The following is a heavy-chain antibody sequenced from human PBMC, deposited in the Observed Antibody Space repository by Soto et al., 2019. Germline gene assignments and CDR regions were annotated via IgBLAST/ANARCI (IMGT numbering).Heavy chain of an antibody. Sequence: PGGSLRLSCAASGFTFSSYGMHWVRQAPGKGLEWVAVIWYDGSNKYYADSVKGRFTISRDNSKNTLYLQMNSLRTEDTALYYCAKDTQTYYDILNSYGMDVWGQGTTVTVSS. CDR3: AKDTQTYYDILNSYGMDV. D-gene: IGHD3-9*01. J-gene: IGHJ6*02. V-gene: IGHV3-33*03. CDR1: GFTFSSYG. CDR2: IWYDGSNK.